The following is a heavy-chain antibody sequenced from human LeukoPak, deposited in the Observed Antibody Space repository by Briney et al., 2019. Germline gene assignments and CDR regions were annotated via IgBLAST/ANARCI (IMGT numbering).Heavy chain of an antibody. CDR2: IYTSGST. CDR1: GGSISSYY. Sequence: SETPSLTCTVSGGSISSYYWSWIRQPPGKGLEWIGYIYTSGSTNYNPSLKSRVTISVDTSKNQFSLKLTSVTSADTAVYYCARDAGATAYWGQGALVTVSS. V-gene: IGHV4-59*01. J-gene: IGHJ4*02. D-gene: IGHD4/OR15-4a*01. CDR3: ARDAGATAY.